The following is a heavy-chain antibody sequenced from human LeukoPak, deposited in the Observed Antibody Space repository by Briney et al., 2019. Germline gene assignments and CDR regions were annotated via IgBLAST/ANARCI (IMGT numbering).Heavy chain of an antibody. Sequence: SSVKVSCKPSGYTFTRYYMHWVRQAPGPGLEWLGWINPNSGGTNYAQKFQGRVTMTRDTSISTAYMELSRLRSDDTAVYYCARQTGWYYYGAWGQGTLVTVSS. D-gene: IGHD3-10*01. CDR2: INPNSGGT. J-gene: IGHJ5*02. CDR1: GYTFTRYY. CDR3: ARQTGWYYYGA. V-gene: IGHV1-2*02.